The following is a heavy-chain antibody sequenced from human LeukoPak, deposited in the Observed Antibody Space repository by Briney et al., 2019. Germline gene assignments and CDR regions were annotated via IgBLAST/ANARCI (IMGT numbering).Heavy chain of an antibody. V-gene: IGHV4-39*01. Sequence: SETLSLTCTVSGGSISSSSYYWGWIRQPPGKGLEWIGSINYSGKTYYNPSLKNRVTISVDTSKNQFSLKLSSVTAADTAVYYCARRTATTGTSDYWGQGTLVTVSS. CDR3: ARRTATTGTSDY. CDR1: GGSISSSSYY. CDR2: INYSGKT. D-gene: IGHD1-1*01. J-gene: IGHJ4*02.